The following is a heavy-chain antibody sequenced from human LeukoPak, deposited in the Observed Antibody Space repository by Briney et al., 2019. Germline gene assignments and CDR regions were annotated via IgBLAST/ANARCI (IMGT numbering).Heavy chain of an antibody. V-gene: IGHV3-23*01. J-gene: IGHJ4*02. Sequence: GESLRLSCAASGFTFDNHAMTWVRQAPGKGLEWVSVITGSGDARYYADSVKGRFTISRDNSKNTLHLQMNTLRVEDTALYYCAKDILTYYYGTSGYYFDYWGQGTLVTVSS. CDR3: AKDILTYYYGTSGYYFDY. CDR2: ITGSGDAR. CDR1: GFTFDNHA. D-gene: IGHD3-3*01.